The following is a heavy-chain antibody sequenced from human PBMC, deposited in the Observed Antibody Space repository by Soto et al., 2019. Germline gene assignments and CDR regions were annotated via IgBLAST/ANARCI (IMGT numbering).Heavy chain of an antibody. V-gene: IGHV4-59*01. CDR2: IYYSGST. CDR1: GGSISSYY. Sequence: SETLSLTCTVSGGSISSYYWSWIRQPPGKGLEWIGYIYYSGSTNYNPSLKSRVTISVDTSKNQFSLKLSSVTAADTAVYYCASAPRVGVYSGRYQFDDWGQGTLVPVAS. D-gene: IGHD1-26*01. J-gene: IGHJ4*02. CDR3: ASAPRVGVYSGRYQFDD.